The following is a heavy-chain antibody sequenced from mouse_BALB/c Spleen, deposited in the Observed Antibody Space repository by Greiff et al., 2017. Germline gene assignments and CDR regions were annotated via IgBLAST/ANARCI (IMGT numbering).Heavy chain of an antibody. CDR1: GFTFSSYA. CDR3: ASQGYDGGDYFDY. Sequence: EVQRVESGGGLVKPGGSLKLSCAASGFTFSSYAMSWVRQTPEKRLEWVATISSGGSYTYYPDSVKGRFTISRDNAKNTLYLQMSSLRSEDTAMYYCASQGYDGGDYFDYWGQGTPLTVSA. D-gene: IGHD2-14*01. J-gene: IGHJ2*01. V-gene: IGHV5-9-3*01. CDR2: ISSGGSYT.